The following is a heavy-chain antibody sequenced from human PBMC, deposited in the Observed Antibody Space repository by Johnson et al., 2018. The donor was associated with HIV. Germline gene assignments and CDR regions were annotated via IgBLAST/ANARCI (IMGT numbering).Heavy chain of an antibody. CDR1: GFTFSSYA. V-gene: IGHV3-30*04. Sequence: QVQLVESGGGVVQPGRSLRLSCAASGFTFSSYAMHWVRQAPGKGLEWVAVISYDGRNKFYADSVKGRFTLSRDNSKNTLYLQMNSLGAEDTAVYYCAKEGSTVIWGQGTMVAVSS. CDR3: AKEGSTVI. CDR2: ISYDGRNK. J-gene: IGHJ3*01. D-gene: IGHD4-11*01.